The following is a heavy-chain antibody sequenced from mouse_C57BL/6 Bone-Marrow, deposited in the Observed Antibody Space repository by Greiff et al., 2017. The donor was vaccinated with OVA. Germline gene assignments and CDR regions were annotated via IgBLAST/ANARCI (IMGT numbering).Heavy chain of an antibody. CDR1: GYTFTDYE. D-gene: IGHD2-2*01. V-gene: IGHV1-15*01. CDR2: IDPETGGT. J-gene: IGHJ4*01. CDR3: TRRYGYPYYAMDS. Sequence: QVQLQQSGAELVRPGASVTLSCKASGYTFTDYEMHWVKQTPVHGLEWIGAIDPETGGTAYNQKFKGKAILTADKSSSTAYMELRSLTSEDSAVYYCTRRYGYPYYAMDSWGQGTSVTVSS.